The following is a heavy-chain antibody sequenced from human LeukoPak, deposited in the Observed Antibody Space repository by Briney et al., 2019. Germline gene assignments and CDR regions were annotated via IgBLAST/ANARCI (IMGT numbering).Heavy chain of an antibody. J-gene: IGHJ4*02. D-gene: IGHD3-3*01. V-gene: IGHV4-59*01. Sequence: SETLSLTCTVSGGSISSYYWSWIRQPPGKGLEWIGYIYYSGSTNYNPSLKSRVTISVDTSKNQFSLRLSSVTAADTAVYYCARVADDFWSGYLPYWGQGTLVTVSS. CDR2: IYYSGST. CDR1: GGSISSYY. CDR3: ARVADDFWSGYLPY.